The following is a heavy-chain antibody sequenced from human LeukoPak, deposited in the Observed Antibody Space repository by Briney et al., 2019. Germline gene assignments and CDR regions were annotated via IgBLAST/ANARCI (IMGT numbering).Heavy chain of an antibody. Sequence: PSETLSLTCTVSGGSISNHYWSWIRQPPGKGLEWIGYVYYSGSTHYNPSLRRRVTMSEDTSKNQFSLKLSSVTAADAAVYYCARDDSLYWYFDLWGRGTLVTVSS. V-gene: IGHV4-59*11. J-gene: IGHJ2*01. CDR1: GGSISNHY. CDR2: VYYSGST. CDR3: ARDDSLYWYFDL. D-gene: IGHD2-15*01.